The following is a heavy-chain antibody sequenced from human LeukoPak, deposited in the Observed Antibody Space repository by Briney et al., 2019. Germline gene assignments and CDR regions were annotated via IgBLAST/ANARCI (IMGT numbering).Heavy chain of an antibody. V-gene: IGHV4-59*01. CDR2: IYYSGST. Sequence: PSETLSLTCTVSGGSISSYYWSWIRQPPGKGLEWIGYIYYSGSTNYNPSLKSRVTISVDTSKNQFSLKLCSVTAADTAVYYCAREAALGSDAFDIWGQGTMVTVSS. CDR1: GGSISSYY. D-gene: IGHD1-26*01. CDR3: AREAALGSDAFDI. J-gene: IGHJ3*02.